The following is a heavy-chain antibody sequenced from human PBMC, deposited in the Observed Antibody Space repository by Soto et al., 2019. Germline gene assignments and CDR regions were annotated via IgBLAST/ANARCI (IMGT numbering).Heavy chain of an antibody. Sequence: GGSLRLSCAASGFSFSLFWMSWVRQTPGKGLEWVANINEDGSEKFFADSVKGRFTISRDNAKNSLSLQMNSLTADDTAVYYCARTGWPQSSYYFDYWGQGTLVTVSS. CDR1: GFSFSLFW. J-gene: IGHJ4*02. D-gene: IGHD3-16*01. CDR2: INEDGSEK. CDR3: ARTGWPQSSYYFDY. V-gene: IGHV3-7*03.